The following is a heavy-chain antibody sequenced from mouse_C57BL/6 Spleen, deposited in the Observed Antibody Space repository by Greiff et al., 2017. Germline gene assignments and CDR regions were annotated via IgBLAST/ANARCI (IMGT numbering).Heavy chain of an antibody. V-gene: IGHV1-26*01. CDR1: GYTFTDYY. J-gene: IGHJ3*01. D-gene: IGHD2-1*01. Sequence: EVQLQQSVPELVKPGASVKISCKASGYTFTDYYMNWVKQSHGKSLEWIGDINPNNGGTSYNQKFKGKATLTVDKSSSTAYMELRSLTSEDSAVYYCASGNYEGFAYWGQGTLVTVSA. CDR3: ASGNYEGFAY. CDR2: INPNNGGT.